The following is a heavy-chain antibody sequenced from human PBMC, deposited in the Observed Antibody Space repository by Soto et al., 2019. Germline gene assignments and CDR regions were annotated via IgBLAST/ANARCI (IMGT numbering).Heavy chain of an antibody. CDR2: ISTNGDTA. CDR1: GFTFSNYG. V-gene: IGHV3-23*01. D-gene: IGHD2-15*01. J-gene: IGHJ4*02. Sequence: EVQLLESGGGLLQPGGSLRLSCAASGFTFSNYGMNWVRQAPGKGLEWVSGISTNGDTANYADSVKGRFTISRDNSKNAPYMQMNGLRPEDTAVYYCAKDFGRLLAATPDSWGQGTLVTVSS. CDR3: AKDFGRLLAATPDS.